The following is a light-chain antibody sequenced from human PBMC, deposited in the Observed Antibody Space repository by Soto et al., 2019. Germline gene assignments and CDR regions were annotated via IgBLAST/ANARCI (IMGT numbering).Light chain of an antibody. V-gene: IGLV2-14*03. J-gene: IGLJ1*01. CDR3: SSYTTSNTRQIV. CDR2: DVT. CDR1: SSDVGGYNY. Sequence: SGLTQPASVSGSPGQSITISCPGTSSDVGGYNYVSWYQHHPGKAPKLIIYDVTNRPSGVSNPFSGSKSGNTASLTISGLQPEDEADYYCSSYTTSNTRQIVFGTGTKVTVL.